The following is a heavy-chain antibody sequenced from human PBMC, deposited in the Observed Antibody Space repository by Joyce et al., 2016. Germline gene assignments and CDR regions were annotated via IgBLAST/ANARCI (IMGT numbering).Heavy chain of an antibody. CDR2: MTPNSGNT. V-gene: IGHV1-8*01. CDR1: GYTFTNFD. J-gene: IGHJ4*02. CDR3: ARNKYGTGDFDF. Sequence: QVQLVQSGAEVKKPGASLKVSCKASGYTFTNFDINWVRQAPGQGLEWLGWMTPNSGNTGYAQNFQGRVTMTRDTSISTAYMELSSLRSEDTAVYFCARNKYGTGDFDFWGQGTPVTVSS. D-gene: IGHD7-27*01.